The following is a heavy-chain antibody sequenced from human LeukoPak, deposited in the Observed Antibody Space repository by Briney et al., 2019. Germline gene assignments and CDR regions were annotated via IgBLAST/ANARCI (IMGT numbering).Heavy chain of an antibody. D-gene: IGHD4-17*01. CDR3: AKAWRGDYIPDYFDY. V-gene: IGHV3-23*01. J-gene: IGHJ4*02. Sequence: GGSLRLSCAASGFTFISNAMSWVRQAPGKGLEWVSAISGSVGGTYYADSVKGRFTISRDTSKNTLYLQMNSPIAEDTAVYYCAKAWRGDYIPDYFDYWGQGTLVTVSS. CDR1: GFTFISNA. CDR2: ISGSVGGT.